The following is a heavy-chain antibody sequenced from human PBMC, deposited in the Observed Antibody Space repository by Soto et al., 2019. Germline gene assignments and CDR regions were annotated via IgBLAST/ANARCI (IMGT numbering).Heavy chain of an antibody. Sequence: EVQLLESGGGLVQPGGSLRLSCAASGFTFRSYAMSWVRQAPGRGLEWVSTLGGRDFNTYYADSGKGRFTVSRDNDNSALFLQMNGLRAEDTAVDYCAKGPDPGAFDIWGQGTLVSVSS. D-gene: IGHD3-10*01. V-gene: IGHV3-23*01. CDR2: LGGRDFNT. CDR3: AKGPDPGAFDI. J-gene: IGHJ3*02. CDR1: GFTFRSYA.